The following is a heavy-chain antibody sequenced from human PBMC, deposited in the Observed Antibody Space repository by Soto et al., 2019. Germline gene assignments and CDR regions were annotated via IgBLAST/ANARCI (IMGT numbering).Heavy chain of an antibody. CDR2: ISGSGGST. V-gene: IGHV3-23*01. CDR1: GFTFSSYA. Sequence: GGSLRLSCAASGFTFSSYAMSWVRQAPGKGLEWVSAISGSGGSTYYADSVKGRFTISRDNSKNTMYLQMNSLRAEDTAVYYCAKDYSGYDSRHAFDIWGQGTMVTVSS. J-gene: IGHJ3*02. CDR3: AKDYSGYDSRHAFDI. D-gene: IGHD5-12*01.